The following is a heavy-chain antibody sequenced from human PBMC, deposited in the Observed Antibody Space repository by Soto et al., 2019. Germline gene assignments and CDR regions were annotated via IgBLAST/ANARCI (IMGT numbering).Heavy chain of an antibody. Sequence: GASVKVSCKASGGTFSSYAISWVRQAPGQGLEWMGGIIPIFGTANYAQKFQGRVTITADKSTSTAYMELSSLRSEDTAVYYCARDSSYYYGGSSEAFDIWGQGTMVTVSS. D-gene: IGHD3-10*01. CDR2: IIPIFGTA. CDR3: ARDSSYYYGGSSEAFDI. J-gene: IGHJ3*02. CDR1: GGTFSSYA. V-gene: IGHV1-69*06.